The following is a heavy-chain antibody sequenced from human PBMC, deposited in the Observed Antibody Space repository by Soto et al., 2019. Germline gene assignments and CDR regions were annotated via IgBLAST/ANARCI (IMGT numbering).Heavy chain of an antibody. V-gene: IGHV1-69*12. Sequence: QVQLVQSGAEVKKPGSSVKVSCKFSGGTFSNYAIDWVRLAPGHGLEWMGGIVPIFGTTYYTQKFQGRATIIADDSTTTAYLDISSLRSEDTAIYYCARVEAVAGRYIYHGLDVGGQGTAVTVSS. CDR2: IVPIFGTT. D-gene: IGHD6-19*01. J-gene: IGHJ6*02. CDR1: GGTFSNYA. CDR3: ARVEAVAGRYIYHGLDV.